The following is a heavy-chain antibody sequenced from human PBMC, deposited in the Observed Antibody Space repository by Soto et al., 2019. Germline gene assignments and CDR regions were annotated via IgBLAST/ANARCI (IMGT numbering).Heavy chain of an antibody. D-gene: IGHD1-1*01. CDR2: TYYRSKWYN. J-gene: IGHJ4*02. CDR1: GDSVSSNSAA. CDR3: ASVNRNWNHEYFDY. V-gene: IGHV6-1*01. Sequence: SQTLSLTCAISGDSVSSNSAAWNWIRQSPSRGLEWLGRTYYRSKWYNDYAVSVKSRITINPDTSKNQFSLQLNSVTPEDTAAYYCASVNRNWNHEYFDYWGQGTLPTVYS.